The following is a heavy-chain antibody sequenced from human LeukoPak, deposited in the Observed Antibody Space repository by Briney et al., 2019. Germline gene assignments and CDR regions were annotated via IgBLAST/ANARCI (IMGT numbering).Heavy chain of an antibody. D-gene: IGHD3-22*01. CDR3: ARDPHDSSGYYFDS. CDR1: GFTVSTNY. CDR2: IYSGGT. V-gene: IGHV3-66*01. J-gene: IGHJ4*02. Sequence: GGSLRLSCAASGFTVSTNYISWVRQAPGKGLEWVSGIYSGGTKYAYYLQGRFTISRDDSKNTVYLHINNLRTEDTAVYYCARDPHDSSGYYFDSWGQGTLVTVSS.